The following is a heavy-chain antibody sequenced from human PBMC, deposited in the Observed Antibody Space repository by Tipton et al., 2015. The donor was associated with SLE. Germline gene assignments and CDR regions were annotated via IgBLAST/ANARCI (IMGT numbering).Heavy chain of an antibody. CDR3: ATRTKRGMDV. CDR2: IYTSGST. D-gene: IGHD1-14*01. Sequence: TLSLTCTVSGGSISSGSYYWSWIRQPAGKGLEWIGHIYTSGSTNYNPSLKSRVTISVDTSKNQFSLKLSFVTAADTAVYYCATRTKRGMDVWGQGTTVTVSS. V-gene: IGHV4-61*09. CDR1: GGSISSGSYY. J-gene: IGHJ6*02.